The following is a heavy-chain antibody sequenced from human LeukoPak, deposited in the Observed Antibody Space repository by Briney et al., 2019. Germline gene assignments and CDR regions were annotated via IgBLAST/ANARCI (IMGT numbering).Heavy chain of an antibody. V-gene: IGHV1-18*01. CDR2: ISAYNGNT. CDR3: ARVGYYYDSSGSNLFDY. Sequence: ASVKVSCKASGYTFTSYGISWVRQAPGQGLEWMGWISAYNGNTNYAQKLQGRVTMTTDTSTSTAYMELRSLRSDDTAVYYCARVGYYYDSSGSNLFDYWGQGTLVTVSS. CDR1: GYTFTSYG. D-gene: IGHD3-22*01. J-gene: IGHJ4*02.